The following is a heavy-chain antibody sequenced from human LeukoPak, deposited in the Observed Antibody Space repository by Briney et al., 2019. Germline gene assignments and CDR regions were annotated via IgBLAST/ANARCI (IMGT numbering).Heavy chain of an antibody. CDR1: GGSISSSPYY. V-gene: IGHV4-39*01. CDR3: ATYSSGWYYFDY. D-gene: IGHD6-19*01. J-gene: IGHJ4*02. CDR2: IYSSGST. Sequence: SETLSLTCTVSGGSISSSPYYWTWIRQPPGKGLEWIGNIYSSGSTYYNPSLKSRVTISVDTSKNQFSLKLSSVTAADTAVYYCATYSSGWYYFDYWGREPWSPSPQ.